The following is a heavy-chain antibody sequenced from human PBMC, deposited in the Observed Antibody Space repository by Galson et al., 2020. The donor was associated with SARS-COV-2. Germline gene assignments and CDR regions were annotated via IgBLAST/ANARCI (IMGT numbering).Heavy chain of an antibody. CDR3: ARRTFGSGIPSTCWYFDL. CDR1: GGSMSTYY. CDR2: IYYSGHT. J-gene: IGHJ2*01. Sequence: SETLSLTCSLFGGSMSTYYWSWIRQTPGRGLEWIGYIYYSGHTMYNPSLKSRVTMSRLTSEDQFSLTLTSVTAADTAVYFCARRTFGSGIPSTCWYFDLWGRGTPVTVSS. V-gene: IGHV4-59*08. D-gene: IGHD3-10*01.